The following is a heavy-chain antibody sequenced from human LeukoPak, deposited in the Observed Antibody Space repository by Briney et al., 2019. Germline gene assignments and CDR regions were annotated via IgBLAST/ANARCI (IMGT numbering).Heavy chain of an antibody. V-gene: IGHV3-21*01. CDR2: ISSSSSYI. CDR1: GFTFSSYS. CDR3: ARDTPYYDFWSGYGGGTDFDY. D-gene: IGHD3-3*01. J-gene: IGHJ4*02. Sequence: PGGSLRLSCAASGFTFSSYSMNWVRQAPGKGLEWVSSISSSSSYIYYADSVKGRFTISRDNAKNSLYLQMNSLRAEDTAVYYCARDTPYYDFWSGYGGGTDFDYWGQGTLVTVSS.